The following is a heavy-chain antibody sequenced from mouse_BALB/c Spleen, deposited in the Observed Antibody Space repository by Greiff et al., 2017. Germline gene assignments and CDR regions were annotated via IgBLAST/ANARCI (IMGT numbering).Heavy chain of an antibody. Sequence: EVKLQESGGGLVKPGGSLKLSCAASGFTFSSYTMSWVRQTPEKRLEWVATISSGGGNTYYPDSVKGRFTISRDNAKNNLYLQMSSLRSEDTALYYCARYDYDAWFAYWGQGTLVTVSA. D-gene: IGHD2-4*01. V-gene: IGHV5-9*03. CDR1: GFTFSSYT. CDR2: ISSGGGNT. CDR3: ARYDYDAWFAY. J-gene: IGHJ3*01.